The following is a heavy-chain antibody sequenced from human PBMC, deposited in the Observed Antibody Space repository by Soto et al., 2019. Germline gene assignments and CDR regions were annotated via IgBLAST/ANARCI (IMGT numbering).Heavy chain of an antibody. D-gene: IGHD3-22*01. CDR1: GFTFSSYS. V-gene: IGHV3-21*01. J-gene: IGHJ4*02. CDR2: ISSSSSYI. CDR3: ALATYYESSRFEY. Sequence: PGGSLRLSCAASGFTFSSYSMNWVRQAPGKGLDWVSSISSSSSYIYYADSVKGRFTISRDNAKNSLYLQMNSLRAEDTAVYYCALATYYESSRFEYWGQGTLVTVFS.